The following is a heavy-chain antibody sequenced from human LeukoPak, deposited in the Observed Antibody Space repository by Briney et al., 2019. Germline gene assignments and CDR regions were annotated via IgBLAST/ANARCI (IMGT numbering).Heavy chain of an antibody. J-gene: IGHJ4*02. Sequence: GGSLRLSRAASGFTFSSYSMNWVRQAPGKGLEWVSSISSSSSYIYYADSVKGRFTISRDNAKNSLYLQMNSLRAEDTAVYYCARGRDGYNDYFDYWGQGTLVTVSS. V-gene: IGHV3-21*01. CDR2: ISSSSSYI. D-gene: IGHD5-24*01. CDR3: ARGRDGYNDYFDY. CDR1: GFTFSSYS.